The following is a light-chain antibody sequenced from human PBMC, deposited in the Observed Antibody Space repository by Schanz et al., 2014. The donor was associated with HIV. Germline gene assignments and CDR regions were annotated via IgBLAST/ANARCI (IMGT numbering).Light chain of an antibody. Sequence: QSVLTQPPSVSAAPGQRVTIPCSGGAFNVGHNFVFWYQQFPGTAPKLLIYVTHQRPSEIPDRFSGSKTGTSASLAITGLQTGDEADYYCATWHSSLREVVFGGGTKLTVL. V-gene: IGLV1-51*01. CDR2: VTH. CDR1: AFNVGHNF. CDR3: ATWHSSLREVV. J-gene: IGLJ2*01.